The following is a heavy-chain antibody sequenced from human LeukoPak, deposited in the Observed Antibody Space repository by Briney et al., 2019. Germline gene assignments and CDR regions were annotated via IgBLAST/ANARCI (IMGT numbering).Heavy chain of an antibody. D-gene: IGHD1-26*01. CDR3: ARVGVGDTKDFDY. Sequence: PGGSLRLSCAASGFTFSDHYMDWVRQAPGKGLEWVGRTRNKAKSYTTEYAASVKGRFTISRDDSKNSLYLQMNSLKTEDTAVYYCARVGVGDTKDFDYWGQGTLVTVSS. CDR2: TRNKAKSYTT. V-gene: IGHV3-72*01. J-gene: IGHJ4*02. CDR1: GFTFSDHY.